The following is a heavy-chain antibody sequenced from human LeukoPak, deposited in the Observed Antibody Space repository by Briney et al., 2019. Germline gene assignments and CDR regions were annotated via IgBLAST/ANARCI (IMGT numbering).Heavy chain of an antibody. CDR1: GFTFSSYA. CDR2: ISGSGGST. D-gene: IGHD4-17*01. J-gene: IGHJ4*02. CDR3: AKDIARRDDYGDYYYFDY. Sequence: GGSLRLSCAASGFTFSSYAMSWVRQAPGKGLEWVSAISGSGGSTYYADSVKGRFTISRDNSKNTLYLQMNSLRAEDTALYYCAKDIARRDDYGDYYYFDYWGQGTLVTVSS. V-gene: IGHV3-23*01.